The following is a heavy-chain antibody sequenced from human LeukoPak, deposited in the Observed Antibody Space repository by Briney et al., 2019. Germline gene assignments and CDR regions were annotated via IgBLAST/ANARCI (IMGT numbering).Heavy chain of an antibody. CDR2: ISGTGGST. CDR3: ARDTAVSDFDY. J-gene: IGHJ4*02. D-gene: IGHD4-23*01. CDR1: GFTFSSYA. V-gene: IGHV3-23*01. Sequence: GGSLRLSCAASGFTFSSYAMSWVRQAPGKGLEWVSSISGTGGSTNYADSVKGRFTISRDNSKNSLYLQMNSLRAEDTAVYYCARDTAVSDFDYWGRGTLVTVSS.